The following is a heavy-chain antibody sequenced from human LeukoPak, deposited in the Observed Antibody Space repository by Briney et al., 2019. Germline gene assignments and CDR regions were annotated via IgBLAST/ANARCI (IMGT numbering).Heavy chain of an antibody. V-gene: IGHV4-59*01. Sequence: SETLSLTCTVSGGSISSYYWSWIRQPPGKGLEWIGYIYYSGSTNYNPSLKSRVTISVDTSKNQFSLKLSSVTAADTAVYYRARIKGKYYYYGMDVWGQGTTVTVSS. CDR2: IYYSGST. CDR1: GGSISSYY. J-gene: IGHJ6*02. CDR3: ARIKGKYYYYGMDV.